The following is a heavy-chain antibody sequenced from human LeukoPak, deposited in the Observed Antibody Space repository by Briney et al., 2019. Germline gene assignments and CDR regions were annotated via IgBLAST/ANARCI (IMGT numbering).Heavy chain of an antibody. Sequence: GGSLRLSCAASGFIFDDYAIHWVRQGPGKGLEWVSVINGDAGSTYYADSVKGRFTISRDDSKNSLYLQMNSLGTEDTALYYCAKDIDDADYYYYGMDVWGQGTPVTVSS. CDR1: GFIFDDYA. J-gene: IGHJ6*02. CDR2: INGDAGST. CDR3: AKDIDDADYYYYGMDV. V-gene: IGHV3-43*02. D-gene: IGHD3-3*01.